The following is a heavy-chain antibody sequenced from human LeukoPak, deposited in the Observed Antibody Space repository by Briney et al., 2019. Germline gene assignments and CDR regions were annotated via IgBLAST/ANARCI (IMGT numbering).Heavy chain of an antibody. D-gene: IGHD2-2*01. CDR3: ARDNYAGYGLDY. V-gene: IGHV3-33*01. J-gene: IGHJ4*02. CDR2: IWYDGSNK. Sequence: GGSLRPSCAASGFTFSNFGMHWVRQAPGKGLEWVVLIWYDGSNKYYADSVKGRFTISRDNSKNTLYLQMNSLRAEDTAVYYCARDNYAGYGLDYWGQGTLVTVSS. CDR1: GFTFSNFG.